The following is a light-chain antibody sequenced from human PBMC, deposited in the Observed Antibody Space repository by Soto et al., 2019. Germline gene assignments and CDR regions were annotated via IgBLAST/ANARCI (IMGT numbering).Light chain of an antibody. J-gene: IGKJ3*01. Sequence: EIVLTQSPGTLSLSPGERATLSCRASQSVSSSYLAWYQQKPGQAPRLLIYGASSRATGIPDRFSGSGSGTDFTLTISILEPEAVAVYSSQHYGSSPVTFGTGTKVDIK. CDR1: QSVSSSY. V-gene: IGKV3-20*01. CDR2: GAS. CDR3: QHYGSSPVT.